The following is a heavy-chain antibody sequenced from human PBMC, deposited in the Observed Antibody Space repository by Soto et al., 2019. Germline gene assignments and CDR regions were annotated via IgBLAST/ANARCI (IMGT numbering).Heavy chain of an antibody. V-gene: IGHV3-48*02. CDR1: GFTFSSYS. CDR3: ARVGIEQQLTPRYYYYGMDV. J-gene: IGHJ6*02. CDR2: ISSSSSTI. D-gene: IGHD6-13*01. Sequence: EVQLVESGGGLVQPGGSLRLSCAASGFTFSSYSMNWVRQAPGKGLEWVSYISSSSSTIYYADSVKGRFTISRDNAKNSRYLQMNSLRDEDTAVYYCARVGIEQQLTPRYYYYGMDVWGQGTTVTVSS.